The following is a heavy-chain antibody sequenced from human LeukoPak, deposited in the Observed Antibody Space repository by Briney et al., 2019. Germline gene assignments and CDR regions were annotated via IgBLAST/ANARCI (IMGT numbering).Heavy chain of an antibody. CDR1: GFTFSSYG. CDR3: AREDHRASAFYYYYYGMDV. Sequence: PGGSLRLSCAASGFTFSSYGMHWVRQAPGKGLEWVAVISYDGSNKYYADSVKGRFTISRDNSKNTLYLQMNSLRAEDTAVYYCAREDHRASAFYYYYYGMDVWGQGTTVTVSS. V-gene: IGHV3-30*03. D-gene: IGHD3-10*01. CDR2: ISYDGSNK. J-gene: IGHJ6*02.